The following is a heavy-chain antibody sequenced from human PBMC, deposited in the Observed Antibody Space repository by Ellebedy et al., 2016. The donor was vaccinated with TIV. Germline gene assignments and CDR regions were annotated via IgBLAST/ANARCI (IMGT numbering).Heavy chain of an antibody. V-gene: IGHV4-59*08. CDR2: IYYTGST. D-gene: IGHD6-6*01. Sequence: SETLSLXXAVYGGTFSDFYWSWIRQSPGKGLEWIGFIYYTGSTNYNPSLESRVTISLDTSKNQFSLRLSSVTAADTAVYYCARLAYSSSSRDYYYGMDVWGRGTTVTVSS. CDR1: GGTFSDFY. CDR3: ARLAYSSSSRDYYYGMDV. J-gene: IGHJ6*02.